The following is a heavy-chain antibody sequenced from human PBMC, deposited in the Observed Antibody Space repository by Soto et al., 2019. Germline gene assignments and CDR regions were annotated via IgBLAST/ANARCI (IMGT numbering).Heavy chain of an antibody. Sequence: ASVKVSCKASGYIFTNHYIHWVRQAPGQGLEWMGRINPRGGRTNYAQKFQGRVTMTRDTSTSTVYMELSSLRSEDTAVYYCARDRTTVTTCCGYGMDVWGQGTTVTVSS. CDR3: ARDRTTVTTCCGYGMDV. D-gene: IGHD4-4*01. J-gene: IGHJ6*02. V-gene: IGHV1-46*01. CDR2: INPRGGRT. CDR1: GYIFTNHY.